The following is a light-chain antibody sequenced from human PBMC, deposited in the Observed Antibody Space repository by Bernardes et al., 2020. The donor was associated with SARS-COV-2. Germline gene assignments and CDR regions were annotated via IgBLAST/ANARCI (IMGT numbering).Light chain of an antibody. Sequence: SPGQSITISCTGTSSDVGGYNYVSWYQQHPGKAPKLMIYDVSSRPSGVSDRFSGSKSGNTASLTISGLQAEDEAVYYCSSYTSSSPHWVFGGGTKLTVL. CDR1: SSDVGGYNY. J-gene: IGLJ3*02. CDR2: DVS. V-gene: IGLV2-14*03. CDR3: SSYTSSSPHWV.